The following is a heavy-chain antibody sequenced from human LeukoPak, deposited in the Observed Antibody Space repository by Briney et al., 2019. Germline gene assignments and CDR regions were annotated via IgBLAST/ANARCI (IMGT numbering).Heavy chain of an antibody. Sequence: PSQTLSLTCAVSGGSISSGGYSWSWIRQPPGKGLEWIGYIYYSGSTYYNPSLKSRVTISVDTSKNQFSLKLSSVTAADTAVYYCARDVSRRRGYYFDYWGQGTLVTVSS. CDR3: ARDVSRRRGYYFDY. J-gene: IGHJ4*02. CDR2: IYYSGST. V-gene: IGHV4-30-4*07. CDR1: GGSISSGGYS. D-gene: IGHD2/OR15-2a*01.